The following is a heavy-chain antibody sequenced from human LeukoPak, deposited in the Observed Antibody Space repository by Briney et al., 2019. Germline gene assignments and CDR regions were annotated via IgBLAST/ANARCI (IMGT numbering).Heavy chain of an antibody. Sequence: SETLSLTCAVYGGSFSGYYWSWIRQPPGKGLEWIGEIDHSGSTNYNPSLKSRVTISVDTSKNQFSLKLSSVTAADTAVYYCARILKRYSGYDLGRKINNWFDPWGQGTLVTVS. J-gene: IGHJ5*02. CDR1: GGSFSGYY. V-gene: IGHV4-34*01. CDR3: ARILKRYSGYDLGRKINNWFDP. D-gene: IGHD5-12*01. CDR2: IDHSGST.